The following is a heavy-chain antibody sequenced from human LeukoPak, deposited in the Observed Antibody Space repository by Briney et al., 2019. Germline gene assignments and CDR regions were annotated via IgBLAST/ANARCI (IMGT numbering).Heavy chain of an antibody. CDR3: AKSAIATTVTTGCLGY. V-gene: IGHV3-23*01. D-gene: IGHD4-17*01. Sequence: GGSLRLSCAASGFTFSNYAMSWVRQAPGKGLEWVSAISGSGGSTYYADSVKGRFTISRDNSKNTLYLQMNSLRAEDTAVYYCAKSAIATTVTTGCLGYWGQGTLVTVSS. CDR1: GFTFSNYA. CDR2: ISGSGGST. J-gene: IGHJ4*02.